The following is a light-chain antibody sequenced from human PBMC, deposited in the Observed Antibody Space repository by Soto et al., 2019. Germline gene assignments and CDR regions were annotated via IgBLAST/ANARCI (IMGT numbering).Light chain of an antibody. CDR2: GAA. Sequence: TQSPGTLSLSPGERATLSCRASQTISSDYLAWYQQKPGQAPRLLIFGAATRAADIPDRFSGSGSGTDFTLTIRRLEPEDFAVYYCQQFGTSPTWTFGQGTTVDIK. CDR3: QQFGTSPTWT. CDR1: QTISSDY. V-gene: IGKV3-20*01. J-gene: IGKJ1*01.